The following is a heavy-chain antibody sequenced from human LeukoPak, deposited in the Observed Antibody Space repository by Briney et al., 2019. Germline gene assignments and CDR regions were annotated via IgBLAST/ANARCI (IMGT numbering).Heavy chain of an antibody. CDR2: ISGSGGRT. V-gene: IGHV3-23*01. CDR3: ARDRAAV. Sequence: PGGSLRLSCATPGFTFSSNAMSWVRQAPGKGLEWVSGISGSGGRTYYADSVKGRFTISRDNSKNTLFLQMNSLRAEDTAVYYCARDRAAVGGQGTLVTVCS. J-gene: IGHJ4*02. CDR1: GFTFSSNA. D-gene: IGHD6-25*01.